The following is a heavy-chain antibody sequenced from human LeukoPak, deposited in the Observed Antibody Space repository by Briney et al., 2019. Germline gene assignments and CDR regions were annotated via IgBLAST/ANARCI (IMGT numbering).Heavy chain of an antibody. J-gene: IGHJ6*03. CDR3: ARTGVAATDHYYYMDV. V-gene: IGHV1-8*03. D-gene: IGHD6-19*01. CDR2: MNPDSGNT. Sequence: ASVKVSCKASGYTFTSYDINWVRQATGQGLEWMGWMNPDSGNTGYAQKFQGRVTITRNTSISTAYMELSSLRSEDTAVYYCARTGVAATDHYYYMDVWGKGTTVTVSS. CDR1: GYTFTSYD.